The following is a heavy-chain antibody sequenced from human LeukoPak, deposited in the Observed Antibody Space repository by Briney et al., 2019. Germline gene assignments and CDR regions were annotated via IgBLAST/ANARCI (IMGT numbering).Heavy chain of an antibody. Sequence: GGSLRLSCAASGFTFSKYWMLWLRQAPGTGLESVSRINTDGTVTTYADSVKGRFTVSRDNADNTMFLQMNSVRDEDTAVYYCATKQWLAPPPDSWGQGTPVTVSS. D-gene: IGHD6-19*01. CDR1: GFTFSKYW. CDR3: ATKQWLAPPPDS. J-gene: IGHJ4*02. CDR2: INTDGTVT. V-gene: IGHV3-74*01.